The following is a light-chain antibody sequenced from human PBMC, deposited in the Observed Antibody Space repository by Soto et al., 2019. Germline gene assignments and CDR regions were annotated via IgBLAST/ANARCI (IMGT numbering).Light chain of an antibody. Sequence: DIQMTQSPSTLSASVGARAPITCRASQSISSWLAWYQQQPGKAPKVLIYDASSLESGVPSRFSGSGSGTEFSLTISSLQPDDFATYYCQQYNHYWTFGQGTKVDIK. V-gene: IGKV1-5*01. CDR1: QSISSW. CDR2: DAS. J-gene: IGKJ1*01. CDR3: QQYNHYWT.